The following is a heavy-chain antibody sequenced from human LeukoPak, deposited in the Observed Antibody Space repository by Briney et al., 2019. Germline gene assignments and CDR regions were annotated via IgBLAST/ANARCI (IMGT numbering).Heavy chain of an antibody. V-gene: IGHV4-59*01. CDR3: ARAKKAVAGFFDY. J-gene: IGHJ4*02. CDR1: GGSISSYY. D-gene: IGHD6-19*01. CDR2: IYYSGGSA. Sequence: PSETLSLTCTVSGGSISSYYWTWIRQFPGKGLEWIGYIYYSGGSANYNPSLKNRVAISVDTSKNQFSLKLSSVTAADTAVYYCARAKKAVAGFFDYWGQGTLVTVSS.